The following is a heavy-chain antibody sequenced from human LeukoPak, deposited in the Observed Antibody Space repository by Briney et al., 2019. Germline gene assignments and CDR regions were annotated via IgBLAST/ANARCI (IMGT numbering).Heavy chain of an antibody. CDR2: IYYSGST. CDR3: ARLAEYSRRAFDI. D-gene: IGHD1-26*01. V-gene: IGHV4-39*01. Sequence: SETLSLTCTVSGGSISSSSYYWGWIRQPPGKGLEWIGSIYYSGSTYYNPSLKSRVTISVDTSKNQFSLKLSSVTAADTAVYYCARLAEYSRRAFDIWGQGTMVTVSS. CDR1: GGSISSSSYY. J-gene: IGHJ3*02.